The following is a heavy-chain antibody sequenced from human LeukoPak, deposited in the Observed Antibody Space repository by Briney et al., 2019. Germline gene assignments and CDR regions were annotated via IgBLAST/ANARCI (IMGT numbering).Heavy chain of an antibody. CDR2: ISYDGSNK. CDR3: ARGGPSPYCSSTSCYYDY. V-gene: IGHV3-30*04. D-gene: IGHD2-2*01. CDR1: GFTFSSYA. Sequence: GRSLRLSCAASGFTFSSYAMHWGREAPGKGLERGAVISYDGSNKYYADSVKGRFTISRDNSKNTLYLQMNSLRAEDTAVYYCARGGPSPYCSSTSCYYDYWGQGTLVTVSS. J-gene: IGHJ4*02.